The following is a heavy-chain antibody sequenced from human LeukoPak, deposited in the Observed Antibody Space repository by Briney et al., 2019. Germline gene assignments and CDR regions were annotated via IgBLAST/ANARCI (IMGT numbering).Heavy chain of an antibody. CDR2: VSRSSSVI. J-gene: IGHJ4*02. D-gene: IGHD2-8*01. V-gene: IGHV3-48*04. Sequence: GGSLRLSCAASGFTFSNYSMNWVRQAPGKGLEWVSYVSRSSSVIYYADSVKGRFTISRDNAKNSLYLQMNSLRAEDTAVYYCARGDGGETTNGGYYFNYWGQGTLVTVSS. CDR1: GFTFSNYS. CDR3: ARGDGGETTNGGYYFNY.